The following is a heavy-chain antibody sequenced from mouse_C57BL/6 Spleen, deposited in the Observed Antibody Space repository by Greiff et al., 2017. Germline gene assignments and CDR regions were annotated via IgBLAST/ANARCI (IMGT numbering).Heavy chain of an antibody. CDR2: IYPRSGNT. D-gene: IGHD1-1*01. J-gene: IGHJ2*01. CDR3: ARGGITTVVGDFAY. CDR1: GYTFTRYG. V-gene: IGHV1-81*01. Sequence: QVQLQQSGAELARPGASVKLSCKASGYTFTRYGISWVKQRTGQGLEWIGEIYPRSGNTYYNEKFKGKATLTADKSSSTAYMELRSLTSEDSGVYFCARGGITTVVGDFAYWGQGTTLTVSS.